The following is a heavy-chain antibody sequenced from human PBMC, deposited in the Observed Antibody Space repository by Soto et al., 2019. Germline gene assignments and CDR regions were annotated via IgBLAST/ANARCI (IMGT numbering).Heavy chain of an antibody. CDR1: GFTFSSYG. D-gene: IGHD3-22*01. Sequence: GGSLRLSCAASGFTFSSYGMHWVRQAPGKGLEWVAVISYDGSNKCYADSVKGRFTISRDNAKNSLYLQMNSLRDEDTAVYYCAREGRYYDSSGYPRNRFDPWGQGTLVTVSS. CDR2: ISYDGSNK. J-gene: IGHJ5*02. V-gene: IGHV3-30*03. CDR3: AREGRYYDSSGYPRNRFDP.